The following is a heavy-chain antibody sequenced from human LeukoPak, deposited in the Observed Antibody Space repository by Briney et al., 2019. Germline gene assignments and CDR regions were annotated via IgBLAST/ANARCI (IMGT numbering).Heavy chain of an antibody. D-gene: IGHD6-19*01. J-gene: IGHJ4*02. V-gene: IGHV4-39*07. CDR3: ARDGGIAVAVPYYFDY. CDR1: GGSISSSSYY. CDR2: IYYSGST. Sequence: SETLSLTCTVSGGSISSSSYYWGWIRQPPGKGLEWIGSIYYSGSTYYNPSLKSRVTISVDTSKNQFSLKLSSVTAADTAVYYCARDGGIAVAVPYYFDYWGQGTLVTVSS.